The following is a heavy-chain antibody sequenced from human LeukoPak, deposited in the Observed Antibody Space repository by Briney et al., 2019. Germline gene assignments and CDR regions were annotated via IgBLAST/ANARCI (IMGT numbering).Heavy chain of an antibody. D-gene: IGHD5-18*01. CDR1: GYSISSGYY. J-gene: IGHJ6*03. Sequence: SETLSLTCTVSGYSISSGYYWGWIRQPPGKGLEWIGSIYHSGSTYYNPSLKSRVTISGDTSKNQFSLKLSSVTAADTAVYYCARGGYSYGHYYYYYMDVWGKGTTVTVSS. CDR2: IYHSGST. CDR3: ARGGYSYGHYYYYYMDV. V-gene: IGHV4-38-2*02.